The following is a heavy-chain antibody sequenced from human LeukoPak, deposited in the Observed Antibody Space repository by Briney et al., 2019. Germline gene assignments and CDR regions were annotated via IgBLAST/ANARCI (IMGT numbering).Heavy chain of an antibody. V-gene: IGHV1-18*01. CDR2: ISAYNGDI. Sequence: ASVKVSCKASGYTFTDYGIAWVRQAPGQGREWMGYISAYNGDIDYARILQGRATMTTDTSTSTAYMELRSLRSDDTAVYYCARSHATTYSRGKNFADYWGQGSLVTVSS. J-gene: IGHJ4*02. D-gene: IGHD3-22*01. CDR3: ARSHATTYSRGKNFADY. CDR1: GYTFTDYG.